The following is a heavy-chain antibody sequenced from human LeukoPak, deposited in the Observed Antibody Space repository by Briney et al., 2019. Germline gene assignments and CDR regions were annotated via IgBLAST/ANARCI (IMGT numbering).Heavy chain of an antibody. D-gene: IGHD6-19*01. CDR2: IIPILGIA. Sequence: ASVKVSFKASGGTFTSYAISWVRQAPGQGLEWMGRIIPILGIANYAQKFQGRVTITADKSTSTAYMELSSLRSEDTAVYYCARCPGDQYSSGWYRPLDLWGRGTLVTVSS. CDR1: GGTFTSYA. J-gene: IGHJ2*01. CDR3: ARCPGDQYSSGWYRPLDL. V-gene: IGHV1-69*04.